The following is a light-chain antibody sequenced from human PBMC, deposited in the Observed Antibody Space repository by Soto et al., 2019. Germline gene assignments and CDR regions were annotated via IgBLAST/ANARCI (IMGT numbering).Light chain of an antibody. J-gene: IGLJ3*02. V-gene: IGLV4-60*03. CDR1: SGHRSYI. CDR3: ESSNSNTRV. CDR2: LESSGSQ. Sequence: QLVLTQSSSASASLGSSVNLTCTLSSGHRSYIIAWHQQQPGKAPRFLMRLESSGSQNKGSGVPDRFSGSSSGAARYLTISNLQSEDEADYYCESSNSNTRVFGGGTKLTVL.